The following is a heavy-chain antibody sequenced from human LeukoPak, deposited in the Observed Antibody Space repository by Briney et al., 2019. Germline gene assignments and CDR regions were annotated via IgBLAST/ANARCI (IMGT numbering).Heavy chain of an antibody. CDR2: INPNSGGT. J-gene: IGHJ6*03. V-gene: IGHV1-2*02. D-gene: IGHD4-17*01. CDR3: ASGLSGDYDPTRGYYMDV. CDR1: GYTFTGYY. Sequence: GASVKVSCKASGYTFTGYYMHWVRQAPGQGLEWMGWINPNSGGTNYAQKFQGRVTMTRDTSISTAYMELSRLRSDDTAVYYCASGLSGDYDPTRGYYMDVWGKGTTVTVSS.